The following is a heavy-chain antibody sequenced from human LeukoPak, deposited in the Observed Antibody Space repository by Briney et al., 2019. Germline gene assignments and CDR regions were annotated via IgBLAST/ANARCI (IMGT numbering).Heavy chain of an antibody. J-gene: IGHJ4*02. CDR3: ARLISSGWYVVEY. V-gene: IGHV5-51*01. CDR1: GYSCSNYS. CDR2: IYPGDSGT. D-gene: IGHD6-19*01. Sequence: PGESLKISRKASGYSCSNYSIGWVRQMPGKRLGWMGIIYPGDSGTSYSPSFQGQVTISVDKSISTAYLQGSSIKASATAMYYCARLISSGWYVVEYWGQGTLVTVSS.